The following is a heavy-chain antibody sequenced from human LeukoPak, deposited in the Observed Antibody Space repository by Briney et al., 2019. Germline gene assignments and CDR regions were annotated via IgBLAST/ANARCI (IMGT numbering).Heavy chain of an antibody. J-gene: IGHJ4*02. CDR2: ISGNGDTT. D-gene: IGHD3-16*01. V-gene: IGHV3-23*01. CDR1: GFTFNNYA. Sequence: GGSLRLSCAGSGFTFNNYAMSWVRQAPGKGLEWVSAISGNGDTTYSTDSVKGRFTISRDNSKNTLYLQMNSLRAEDTAVYYCAKVTGGDMITYGGLDYWGQGTLVTVSS. CDR3: AKVTGGDMITYGGLDY.